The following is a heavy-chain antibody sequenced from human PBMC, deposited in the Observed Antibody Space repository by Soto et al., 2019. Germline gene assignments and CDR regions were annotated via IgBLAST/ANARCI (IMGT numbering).Heavy chain of an antibody. CDR3: ARDTGIAVDY. V-gene: IGHV4-59*01. CDR1: GGSISSYY. J-gene: IGHJ4*02. D-gene: IGHD6-19*01. CDR2: IYYSGST. Sequence: SETLSLTCTVSGGSISSYYWSWIRQPPGKGLEWIGYIYYSGSTNYNPSLKSRVTISVDTSKNQFSLKLSCVTAADTAVYYCARDTGIAVDYWGQGTLVTVSS.